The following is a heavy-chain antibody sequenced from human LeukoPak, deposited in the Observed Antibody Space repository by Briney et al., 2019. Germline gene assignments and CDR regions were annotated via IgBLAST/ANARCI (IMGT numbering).Heavy chain of an antibody. Sequence: SVKVSFKASGGTFSSYAISWVRQAPGQGLEWMGRIIPIFGTANYAQKFQGRVTITTDESTSTAYMELSSLRSEDTAVYYCARDRSSTVGSMDVWGKGTTVTVSS. J-gene: IGHJ6*04. CDR2: IIPIFGTA. CDR1: GGTFSSYA. V-gene: IGHV1-69*05. CDR3: ARDRSSTVGSMDV. D-gene: IGHD2-2*01.